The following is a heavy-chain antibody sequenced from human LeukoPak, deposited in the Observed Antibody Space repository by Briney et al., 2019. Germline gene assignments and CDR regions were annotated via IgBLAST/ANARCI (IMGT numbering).Heavy chain of an antibody. Sequence: SVKVSCKASGGTFSSYAISWVRQAPGQGLEWMGRIIPILGIANYAQKFQGRVTITADKSTSTAYIELSSLRSEDTAVYYCARATYYYDSSGYYSARVDYWGQGTLVTVSS. J-gene: IGHJ4*02. CDR3: ARATYYYDSSGYYSARVDY. D-gene: IGHD3-22*01. CDR1: GGTFSSYA. CDR2: IIPILGIA. V-gene: IGHV1-69*04.